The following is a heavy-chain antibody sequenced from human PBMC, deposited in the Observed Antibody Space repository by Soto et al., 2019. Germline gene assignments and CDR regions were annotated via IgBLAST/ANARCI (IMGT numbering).Heavy chain of an antibody. J-gene: IGHJ4*02. CDR1: GFFLSDYG. V-gene: IGHV3-33*05. CDR2: TSYDGSSE. D-gene: IGHD1-26*01. Sequence: QVQLVESGGGVVQSGGPLTLSCTVSGFFLSDYGMHWVRQAPGKGLEWVAATSYDGSSEYYSDSVKDRFTTSRDNSKNTVYLHMNRLRAEDKGLYYCARGGGLNQLLSGSDHWGQGTLVTVSS. CDR3: ARGGGLNQLLSGSDH.